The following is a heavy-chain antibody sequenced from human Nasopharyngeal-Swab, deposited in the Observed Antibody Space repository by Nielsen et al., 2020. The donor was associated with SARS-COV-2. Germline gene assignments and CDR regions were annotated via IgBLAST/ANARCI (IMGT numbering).Heavy chain of an antibody. CDR1: GYSISSGYY. J-gene: IGHJ4*02. V-gene: IGHV4-38-2*02. D-gene: IGHD6-19*01. CDR2: IYHSGST. CDR3: ARHWVIAVAGISYFDY. Sequence: GSLRLSCTVSGYSISSGYYWGWIRQPPGKGLEWIGSIYHSGSTYYNPSLKSRVTISVDTSKNQFSLKLSSVTAADTAVYYCARHWVIAVAGISYFDYWGQGTLVTVSS.